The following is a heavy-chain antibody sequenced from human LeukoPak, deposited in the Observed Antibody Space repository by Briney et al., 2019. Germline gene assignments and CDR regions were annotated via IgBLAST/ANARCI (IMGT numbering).Heavy chain of an antibody. V-gene: IGHV4-38-2*02. D-gene: IGHD2/OR15-2a*01. CDR2: IYYSGST. CDR3: ARSGLSRFGF. Sequence: PSETLSLTCTVSGYSISSGYYWGWIRQPPGKGLEWIGSIYYSGSTYYNPSLKGRVTISVDTSKNQFSLKLSSVTAEDTAVYYCARSGLSRFGFWGQGTLVTVSS. CDR1: GYSISSGYY. J-gene: IGHJ4*02.